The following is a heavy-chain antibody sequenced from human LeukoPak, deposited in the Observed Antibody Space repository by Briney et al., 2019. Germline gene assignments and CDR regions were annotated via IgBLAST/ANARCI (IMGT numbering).Heavy chain of an antibody. V-gene: IGHV4-31*03. CDR2: IYYSGST. CDR1: GGSISSGGYY. J-gene: IGHJ6*03. D-gene: IGHD2-2*01. CDR3: ARSVVVPAADYYYYYMDV. Sequence: PSETLSLTCTVSGGSISSGGYYWSWIRQHPGKGLEWIGYIYYSGSTYYNPSLKSRVTISVDTSRNQFSLKPSSVTAADTAVYYCARSVVVPAADYYYYYMDVWGKGTTVTVSS.